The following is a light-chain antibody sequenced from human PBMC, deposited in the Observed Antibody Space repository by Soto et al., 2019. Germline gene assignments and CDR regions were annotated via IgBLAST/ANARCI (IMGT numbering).Light chain of an antibody. Sequence: EIVLKQPPVTLSLSPGERGTLSCRASQSVGTSLAWYQQKPGQAPRLLIYGASNRATGIPDRFSGSGSGTDFTLTISKLEPEDFAVYHCQQYGGSPRTFGQGTKVDIK. CDR3: QQYGGSPRT. J-gene: IGKJ1*01. CDR1: QSVGTS. CDR2: GAS. V-gene: IGKV3-20*01.